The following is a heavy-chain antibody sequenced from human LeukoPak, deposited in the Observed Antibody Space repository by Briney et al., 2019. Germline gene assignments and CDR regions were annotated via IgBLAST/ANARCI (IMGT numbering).Heavy chain of an antibody. CDR1: GFTFSSYS. V-gene: IGHV3-21*01. J-gene: IGHJ4*02. CDR2: ISSSSSYI. D-gene: IGHD2-2*03. CDR3: ASGYCSSTSCYQDSVPGY. Sequence: PGGSLRLSCAASGFTFSSYSMNWVRQAPGKGLEWVSSISSSSSYIYYADSVKGRFTISRDNAKNPLYLQMNSLRAEDTAVYYCASGYCSSTSCYQDSVPGYWGQGTLVTVSS.